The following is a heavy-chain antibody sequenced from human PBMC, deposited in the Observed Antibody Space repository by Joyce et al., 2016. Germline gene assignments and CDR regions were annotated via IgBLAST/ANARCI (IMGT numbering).Heavy chain of an antibody. D-gene: IGHD3-16*01. CDR2: IGGSGCDT. Sequence: EVELLESGGGLIQPGGSLGLSCLASGFSFSSYTISWVRRAPGKGLEWISAIGGSGCDTYYGSSVRGRFTISRDNSKNIVYLQMNGLRAEDTAIYYCARERRLGSLSLYVDYWGQGTLVTVSS. V-gene: IGHV3-23*01. CDR3: ARERRLGSLSLYVDY. CDR1: GFSFSSYT. J-gene: IGHJ4*02.